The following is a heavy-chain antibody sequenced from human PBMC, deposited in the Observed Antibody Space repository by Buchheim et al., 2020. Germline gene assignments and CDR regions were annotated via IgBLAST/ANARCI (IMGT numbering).Heavy chain of an antibody. Sequence: QVHLAESGGGVVQPGRSLRLSCAASGFTFTDYAMHWVRQAPGKGLEWVATIKYDGRNTCYVDSVKGRFTLSRDNSKNTLNLQMDSLRAEDTAVYYCARGRAYYYGSGSYARFDYWGQGA. D-gene: IGHD3-10*01. CDR3: ARGRAYYYGSGSYARFDY. V-gene: IGHV3-33*01. CDR2: IKYDGRNT. J-gene: IGHJ4*02. CDR1: GFTFTDYA.